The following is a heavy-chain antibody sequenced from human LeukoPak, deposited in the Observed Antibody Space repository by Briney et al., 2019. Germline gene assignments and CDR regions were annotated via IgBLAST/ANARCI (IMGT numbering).Heavy chain of an antibody. Sequence: PSETLSLTCAVSGYSISSGYYWGWIRQPPGKGLEWIGSIYHSGSTYYNPSLKSRVTISVDTSKNQFSLKLSSVTAADTAVYYCARHGSYDLFDYWGQGTLVTVPS. CDR1: GYSISSGYY. J-gene: IGHJ4*02. V-gene: IGHV4-38-2*01. CDR2: IYHSGST. D-gene: IGHD2-15*01. CDR3: ARHGSYDLFDY.